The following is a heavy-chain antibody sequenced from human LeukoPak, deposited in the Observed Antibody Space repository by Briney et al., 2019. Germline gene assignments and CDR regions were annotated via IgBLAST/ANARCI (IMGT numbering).Heavy chain of an antibody. J-gene: IGHJ4*02. CDR3: ARYSGRGGFDY. V-gene: IGHV4-39*07. D-gene: IGHD6-13*01. Sequence: PSETLSLTCTVSSGSISTSNYYWGWIRQPPGKGLEWIGSIYHSGSTYYNPSLKSRVTISVDTSKNQFSLKLSSVTAADTAVYYCARYSGRGGFDYWGQGTLVTVSS. CDR1: SGSISTSNYY. CDR2: IYHSGST.